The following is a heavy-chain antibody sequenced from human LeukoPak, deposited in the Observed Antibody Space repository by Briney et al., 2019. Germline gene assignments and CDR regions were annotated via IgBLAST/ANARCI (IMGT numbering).Heavy chain of an antibody. V-gene: IGHV3-30*02. CDR1: GFTFSNYG. Sequence: GGSLRLSCAASGFTFSNYGIHWVRQAPGKGLEWVAFVRSDGGIIYYTDSVKGRFTISRDNPKNTLYLQMNSLRPEDTAVYYCARDSHYYGSSGYSDYWGQGTLVTVSS. CDR2: VRSDGGII. D-gene: IGHD3-22*01. CDR3: ARDSHYYGSSGYSDY. J-gene: IGHJ4*02.